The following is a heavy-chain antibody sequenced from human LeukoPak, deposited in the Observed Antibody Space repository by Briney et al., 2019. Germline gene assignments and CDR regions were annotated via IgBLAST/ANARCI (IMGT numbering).Heavy chain of an antibody. Sequence: SETLSLTCAVYGGSFSGYYWSWIRQPPGKGLEWIGEINHSGSTNYTPSLKSRVTISVDTSKNQFSLKLSSVTAADTAVYYCAKVRRIAARPDPFSYWGQGTLVTVSS. J-gene: IGHJ4*02. CDR1: GGSFSGYY. CDR2: INHSGST. V-gene: IGHV4-34*01. D-gene: IGHD6-6*01. CDR3: AKVRRIAARPDPFSY.